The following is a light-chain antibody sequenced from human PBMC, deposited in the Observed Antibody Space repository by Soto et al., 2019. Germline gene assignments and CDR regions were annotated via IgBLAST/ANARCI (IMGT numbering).Light chain of an antibody. Sequence: LTQPACVSRSAGQSITISCTGTSSDVGGYNYVSWYQHHPGKAPKLMIYEVSSRPSGVSYRFSGSKSGYTASLTISGLQAEDEADYYCSSYTSTTTLLIFGTATKVTVL. J-gene: IGLJ1*01. CDR1: SSDVGGYNY. V-gene: IGLV2-14*01. CDR2: EVS. CDR3: SSYTSTTTLLI.